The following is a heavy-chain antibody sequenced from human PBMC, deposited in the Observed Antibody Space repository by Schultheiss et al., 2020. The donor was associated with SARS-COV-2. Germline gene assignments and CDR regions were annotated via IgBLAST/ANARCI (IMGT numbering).Heavy chain of an antibody. CDR1: GFSLSSYG. CDR2: IWYDGSNK. CDR3: ARERTYFLMDV. D-gene: IGHD3-10*01. Sequence: GESLKISCAASGFSLSSYGMHWVRQAPGKGLEWVAVIWYDGSNKYYADSVKGRFTISRDNAKNSLYLQMNSLRDEDTAVYYCARERTYFLMDVWGQGTTVTVSS. V-gene: IGHV3-33*08. J-gene: IGHJ6*02.